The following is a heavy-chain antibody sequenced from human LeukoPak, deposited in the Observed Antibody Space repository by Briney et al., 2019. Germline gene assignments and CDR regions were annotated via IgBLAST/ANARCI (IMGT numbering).Heavy chain of an antibody. D-gene: IGHD4-17*01. V-gene: IGHV3-30*19. CDR3: ARDHARNSGDSFDY. CDR1: GFTFSSYG. Sequence: GGSLRLSCAASGFTFSSYGMHWVRQAPGKGLEWVAVIWYDGSNKYYADSVKGRFTISRDNSKNTLYLQMNSLRAEDTAVYYCARDHARNSGDSFDYWGQGTLVTVSS. CDR2: IWYDGSNK. J-gene: IGHJ4*02.